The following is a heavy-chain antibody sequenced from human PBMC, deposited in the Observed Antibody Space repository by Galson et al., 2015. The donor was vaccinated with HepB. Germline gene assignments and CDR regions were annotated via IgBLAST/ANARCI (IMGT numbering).Heavy chain of an antibody. CDR3: AKGDHDFWSGYH. V-gene: IGHV3-30*18. D-gene: IGHD3-3*01. Sequence: SLRLSCAASGFTFSSYGMHWVRQAPGKGLEWVAVISYDGSNKYYADSVKGRFTISRDNSKNTLYLQMNSLRAEDTAVYYCAKGDHDFWSGYHWGQGTLVTVSS. CDR1: GFTFSSYG. J-gene: IGHJ4*02. CDR2: ISYDGSNK.